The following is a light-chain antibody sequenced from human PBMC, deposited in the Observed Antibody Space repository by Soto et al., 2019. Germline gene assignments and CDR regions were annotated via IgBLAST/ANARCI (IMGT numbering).Light chain of an antibody. CDR1: SSDVGGYNY. V-gene: IGLV2-14*01. J-gene: IGLJ1*01. CDR3: SSYTRSSTGGYV. Sequence: QSVLTQPASVSGSPGQSITISCTGTSSDVGGYNYVSWYQQHPGKAPKLMIYEVSNRPSGVSNRFSGSKSGNTASLTISGLQAEDEADYYYSSYTRSSTGGYVFGTGTKVTVL. CDR2: EVS.